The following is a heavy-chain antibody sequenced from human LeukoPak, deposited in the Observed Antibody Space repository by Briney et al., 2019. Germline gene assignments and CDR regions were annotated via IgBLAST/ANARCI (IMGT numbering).Heavy chain of an antibody. CDR2: INTSGGSI. J-gene: IGHJ5*02. Sequence: ASVKVSCKASGYTFTSYYMYWVRHAPGQGLEWMGIINTSGGSISYAQKFQGRVTMTRDMSTTTDYMELSSLRSEDTAVYYCARDNSVGDIAWWFDPWGQGTLVTVSS. CDR1: GYTFTSYY. CDR3: ARDNSVGDIAWWFDP. V-gene: IGHV1-46*01. D-gene: IGHD3-16*02.